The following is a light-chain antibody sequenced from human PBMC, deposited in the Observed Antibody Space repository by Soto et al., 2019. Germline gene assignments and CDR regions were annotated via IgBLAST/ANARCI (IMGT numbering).Light chain of an antibody. J-gene: IGKJ3*01. Sequence: EIVLTQSPCTLSSSPGERATLSCRASQSVSSSSLAWYQQRAGQAPSLLIFTASSRATGSPDRFSGSGSGTDFTLTISRREPEDYAVYYCHLYGYSPSYIFGPGTKVDIK. CDR2: TAS. V-gene: IGKV3-20*01. CDR3: HLYGYSPSYI. CDR1: QSVSSSS.